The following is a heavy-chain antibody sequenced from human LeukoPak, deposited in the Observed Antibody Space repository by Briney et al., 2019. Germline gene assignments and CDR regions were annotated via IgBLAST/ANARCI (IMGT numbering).Heavy chain of an antibody. CDR3: ARVSSRRLPPTYSYDRRNYFDY. V-gene: IGHV4-34*01. CDR2: INHSGST. CDR1: GGSFSGYS. Sequence: SETLSLTCAVYGGSFSGYSWSWIRQPPGKGLEWIGEINHSGSTNYKPSLKSRVMISVDTSKNQISLKLRSVTAADTAIYYCARVSSRRLPPTYSYDRRNYFDYWSRGTLVTVSS. D-gene: IGHD3-22*01. J-gene: IGHJ4*02.